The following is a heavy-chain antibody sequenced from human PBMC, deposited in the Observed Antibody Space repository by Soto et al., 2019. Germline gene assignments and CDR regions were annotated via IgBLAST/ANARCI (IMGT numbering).Heavy chain of an antibody. J-gene: IGHJ6*02. D-gene: IGHD3-3*01. V-gene: IGHV5-10-1*03. CDR3: ARRRGGWRPSTSSYYYYGMDV. CDR1: GYSFTSYW. CDR2: IDPSDSYT. Sequence: EVQLVQSGAEVKKPGESLRISCKGSGYSFTSYWISWVRQMPGKGLEWMGRIDPSDSYTNYSPSFQGHVTISADKSISTAYLQWSSLKASDTAMYYCARRRGGWRPSTSSYYYYGMDVWGQGTTVTVSS.